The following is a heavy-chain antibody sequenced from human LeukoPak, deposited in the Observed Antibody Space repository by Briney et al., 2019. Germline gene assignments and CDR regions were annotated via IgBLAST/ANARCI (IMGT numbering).Heavy chain of an antibody. CDR1: GYSFTNYW. J-gene: IGHJ4*02. D-gene: IGHD6-6*01. CDR3: ARRSSIAVRLFDY. Sequence: GESLKISCKGSGYSFTNYWIGWVRQMPGKGLEWMGIIYLGDSDTRYSPSFQGQVTISADKSINTAYLQWSSLKASDTALYYCARRSSIAVRLFDYWGQGTLVTVSS. CDR2: IYLGDSDT. V-gene: IGHV5-51*01.